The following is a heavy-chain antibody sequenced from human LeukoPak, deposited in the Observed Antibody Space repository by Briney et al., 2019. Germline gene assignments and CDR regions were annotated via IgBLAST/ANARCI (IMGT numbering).Heavy chain of an antibody. CDR3: ARARVEDCSGGSCYAPYYYYGMDV. CDR1: GFTFSSYA. J-gene: IGHJ6*02. CDR2: ISGSGGST. Sequence: GGSLRLPCAASGFTFSSYAMSWVRQAPGKGLEWVSAISGSGGSTYYADSVKGRFTISRDNSKNTLYLQMNSLRAEDTAVYYCARARVEDCSGGSCYAPYYYYGMDVWGQGTTVTVSS. D-gene: IGHD2-15*01. V-gene: IGHV3-23*01.